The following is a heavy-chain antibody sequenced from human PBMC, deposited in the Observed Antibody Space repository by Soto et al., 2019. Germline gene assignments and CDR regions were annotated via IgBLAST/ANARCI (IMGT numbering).Heavy chain of an antibody. CDR3: ARDQTAAPMTFDI. CDR1: GFTFSSYS. CDR2: ISSSSSYI. Sequence: GGSLRLSCAASGFTFSSYSMNWVRQAPGKGLEWVSSISSSSSYIYYADSVKGRFTISRDNAKNSLYLQMNSLRAEDTVVYYCARDQTAAPMTFDIWGQGTMVTVSS. J-gene: IGHJ3*02. D-gene: IGHD6-13*01. V-gene: IGHV3-21*01.